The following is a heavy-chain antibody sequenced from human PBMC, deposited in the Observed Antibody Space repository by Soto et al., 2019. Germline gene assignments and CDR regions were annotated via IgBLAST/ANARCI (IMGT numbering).Heavy chain of an antibody. Sequence: PSETLSLTCTVSGGSVSSGSYYWSWIRQPPGKGLEWIGYIYYSGSTNYNPSLKSRVTISVDTSKNQFSLKLSSVTAADTAVYYCARTLYGDYKDPWGQGTLVTVSS. CDR2: IYYSGST. D-gene: IGHD4-17*01. J-gene: IGHJ5*02. CDR3: ARTLYGDYKDP. CDR1: GGSVSSGSYY. V-gene: IGHV4-61*01.